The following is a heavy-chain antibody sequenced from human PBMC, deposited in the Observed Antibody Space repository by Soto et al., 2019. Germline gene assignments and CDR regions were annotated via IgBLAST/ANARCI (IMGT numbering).Heavy chain of an antibody. V-gene: IGHV1-46*01. CDR1: GYTFTSYY. Sequence: ASVKVSCKASGYTFTSYYMHWVRQCPGQGLEWMGIINPSGGSTSYAQKFPGRVTMTRDTSTSTVYMELSSLRSEDTAVYYCASSEVEATPSDYWGQGTLDTVSS. CDR3: ASSEVEATPSDY. CDR2: INPSGGST. J-gene: IGHJ4*02. D-gene: IGHD1-26*01.